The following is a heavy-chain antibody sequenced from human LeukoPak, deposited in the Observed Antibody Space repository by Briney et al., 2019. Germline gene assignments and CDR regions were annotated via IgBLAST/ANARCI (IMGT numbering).Heavy chain of an antibody. D-gene: IGHD3-10*01. V-gene: IGHV1-18*01. CDR3: ARRFGEFYQDAFDI. Sequence: PAASVKVSCKASGYIFTSYGISWVRQAPGQGLEWMGWISAYHGNTNYAQKLQGRVTMTTDTSTSTAYMELRSLRSDDSAVYYCARRFGEFYQDAFDIWGQGTMVTVSS. CDR2: ISAYHGNT. J-gene: IGHJ3*02. CDR1: GYIFTSYG.